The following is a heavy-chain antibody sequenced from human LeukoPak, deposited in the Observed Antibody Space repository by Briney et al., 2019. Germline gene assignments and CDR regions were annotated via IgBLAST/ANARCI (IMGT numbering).Heavy chain of an antibody. CDR2: INRDGRST. J-gene: IGHJ4*02. CDR3: ARHPYDISTGPSFDY. CDR1: GFTFSSDW. V-gene: IGHV3-74*01. D-gene: IGHD3-9*01. Sequence: QPGGSLRLSCAASGFTFSSDWMHWVRQAPGKGLVWVSRINRDGRSTTYADSVKGRFTISRDNAKNTLYLQMNSLRAEDTAVYYCARHPYDISTGPSFDYWGQGTLVTVSS.